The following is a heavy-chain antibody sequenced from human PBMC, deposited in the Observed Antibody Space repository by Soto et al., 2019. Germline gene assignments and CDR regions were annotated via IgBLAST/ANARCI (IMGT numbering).Heavy chain of an antibody. J-gene: IGHJ4*02. D-gene: IGHD3-22*01. V-gene: IGHV1-18*01. CDR2: SSTYNGNT. CDR1: GYTFTNYG. Sequence: ASVTVSCKASGYTFTNYGIIWVRQAPGQGLEWMGWSSTYNGNTIYAQKFQARVTMTTEKATKTAYMELKNLRSDDTALYYCATDRTYYDSSGDPEFWGQGTLVTVS. CDR3: ATDRTYYDSSGDPEF.